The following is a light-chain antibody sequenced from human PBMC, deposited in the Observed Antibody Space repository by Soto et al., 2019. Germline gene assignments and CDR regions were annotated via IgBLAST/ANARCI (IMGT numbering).Light chain of an antibody. CDR3: QKYYSAPHT. CDR1: QGISNS. CDR2: EAS. Sequence: DIQVTQSPSSLSASVGDRVTITCRASQGISNSLAWYQQKPGKVPKLLIYEASTLQSGVPSRFSGSGPGTDFTLTISSLQPEDVAAYYCQKYYSAPHTFGGGTKVDIK. J-gene: IGKJ4*01. V-gene: IGKV1-27*01.